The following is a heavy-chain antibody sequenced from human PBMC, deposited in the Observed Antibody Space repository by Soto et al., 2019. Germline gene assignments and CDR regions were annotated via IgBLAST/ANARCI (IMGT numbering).Heavy chain of an antibody. CDR2: IRNKANSYTT. CDR1: GFTFSDHY. CDR3: ARLGANDY. Sequence: EVQLVESGGGLVQPGGSLRLSCAASGFTFSDHYMDWVRQAPGKGLEWVGRIRNKANSYTTEYAASVKGRFTISRDDSKNSLFLQMNSLKTEDTAVYYGARLGANDYWGQGTLVTVSS. V-gene: IGHV3-72*01. J-gene: IGHJ4*02. D-gene: IGHD7-27*01.